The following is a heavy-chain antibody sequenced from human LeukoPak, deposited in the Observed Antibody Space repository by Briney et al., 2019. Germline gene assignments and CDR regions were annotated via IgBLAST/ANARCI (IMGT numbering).Heavy chain of an antibody. D-gene: IGHD3-3*01. V-gene: IGHV3-23*01. Sequence: PGGSLRLSCAASGFTFSSYAMSWVRQAPGKGLEWVSAISGSGGGTYYADSVKGRFTISRDNSKNTLYLQMNSLRAEDTAVYYCAKEDRITIFGVVRLGSYFDYWGQGTLVTVSS. CDR1: GFTFSSYA. CDR3: AKEDRITIFGVVRLGSYFDY. CDR2: ISGSGGGT. J-gene: IGHJ4*02.